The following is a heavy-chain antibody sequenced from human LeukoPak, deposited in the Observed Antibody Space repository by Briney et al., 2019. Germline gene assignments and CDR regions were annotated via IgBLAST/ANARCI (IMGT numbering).Heavy chain of an antibody. J-gene: IGHJ3*02. CDR3: AKGSTFYYYDSIGFFGDAFDI. Sequence: PGGSLRLSCAASGFTFSHYGMHWVRQAPGKGLEWVPFIRFDGNNKYYADSVKGRFTISRDNSNNTLYLQMNSLRAEDTAVYYCAKGSTFYYYDSIGFFGDAFDIWGQGTMVTVSS. CDR2: IRFDGNNK. V-gene: IGHV3-30*02. D-gene: IGHD3-22*01. CDR1: GFTFSHYG.